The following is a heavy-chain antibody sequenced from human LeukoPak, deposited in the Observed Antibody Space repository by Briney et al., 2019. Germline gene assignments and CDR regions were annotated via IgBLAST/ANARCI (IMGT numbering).Heavy chain of an antibody. CDR2: ISGSGGST. CDR1: GFTFSSYA. J-gene: IGHJ4*02. D-gene: IGHD3-22*01. V-gene: IGHV3-23*01. Sequence: QPGGSLRLSCAASGFTFSSYAVSWVRQAPGKGLEWVSAISGSGGSTYYADSVKGRFTISRDNSKNTLYLQMNSLRAEDTAVYYCARSGDSSGYYPVDYWGQGTLVTVSS. CDR3: ARSGDSSGYYPVDY.